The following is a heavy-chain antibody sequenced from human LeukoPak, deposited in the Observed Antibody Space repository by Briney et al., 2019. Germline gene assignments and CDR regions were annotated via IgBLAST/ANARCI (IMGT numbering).Heavy chain of an antibody. Sequence: SETLSLTCAVYGGSLSNYYWTWVRQPPGKGLEWIGEINHSAGANYSPSLKSRVTISLDTSKNQFSLRLSSVTAADTAVYYCARLTWELPPGGLYYNYYIDVWDKGATVTVSS. CDR2: INHSAGA. CDR3: ARLTWELPPGGLYYNYYIDV. J-gene: IGHJ6*03. CDR1: GGSLSNYY. D-gene: IGHD1-26*01. V-gene: IGHV4-34*01.